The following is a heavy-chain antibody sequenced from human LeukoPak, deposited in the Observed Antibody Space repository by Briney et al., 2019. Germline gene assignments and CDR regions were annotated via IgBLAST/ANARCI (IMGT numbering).Heavy chain of an antibody. CDR3: AKIPQVATYTVPNFDF. CDR2: ISWNSGSI. D-gene: IGHD3-16*01. J-gene: IGHJ4*02. Sequence: GGSLRLSCAASGFTFDDYAMHWVRHAPGKGLEWVSGISWNSGSIGYADSVKGRFTISRDNAKNSLYLQMNGLRVEDTAVYYCAKIPQVATYTVPNFDFWGQGTLVTVSS. CDR1: GFTFDDYA. V-gene: IGHV3-9*01.